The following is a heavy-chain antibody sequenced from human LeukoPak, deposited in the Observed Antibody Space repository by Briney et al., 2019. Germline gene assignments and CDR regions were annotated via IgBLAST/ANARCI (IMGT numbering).Heavy chain of an antibody. CDR3: ATSNPGIAVDDV. CDR1: GFIFRNYG. Sequence: QPGGSLRLSCAASGFIFRNYGMHWVRQAPGKGLEWVAIIWYDGSNQYYADSVKGRFTISKDNSRNMLYLQMNSLRAEDTAVYYCATSNPGIAVDDVWGQGTLVTVSS. V-gene: IGHV3-33*01. J-gene: IGHJ4*02. CDR2: IWYDGSNQ. D-gene: IGHD6-19*01.